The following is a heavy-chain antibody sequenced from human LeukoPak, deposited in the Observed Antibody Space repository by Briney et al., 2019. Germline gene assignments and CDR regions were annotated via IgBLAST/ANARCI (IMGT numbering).Heavy chain of an antibody. Sequence: GGSLRLSCAASGFTFSSYGMHWVRQAPGKGLEWVAVIWYDGSNKYYADSVKGRFTIPRDNSKNTLYLQMNSLRAEDTAVYYCARDGAEQEYFDYWGQGTLVTVSS. V-gene: IGHV3-33*01. J-gene: IGHJ4*02. D-gene: IGHD1-14*01. CDR2: IWYDGSNK. CDR1: GFTFSSYG. CDR3: ARDGAEQEYFDY.